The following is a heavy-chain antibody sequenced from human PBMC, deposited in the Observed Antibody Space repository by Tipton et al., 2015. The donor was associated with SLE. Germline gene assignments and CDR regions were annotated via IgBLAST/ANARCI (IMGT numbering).Heavy chain of an antibody. CDR3: ARSIAAAGTGVGFDP. CDR2: IYYSGST. CDR1: GGSISSYY. D-gene: IGHD6-13*01. J-gene: IGHJ5*02. V-gene: IGHV4-59*01. Sequence: TLSLTCTVSGGSISSYYWSWIRQPPGKGLEWIGYIYYSGSTNYNPSLKSRVTISVDTSKNQFSLKLSSVTAADTAVYYCARSIAAAGTGVGFDPWGQGTLVTVSS.